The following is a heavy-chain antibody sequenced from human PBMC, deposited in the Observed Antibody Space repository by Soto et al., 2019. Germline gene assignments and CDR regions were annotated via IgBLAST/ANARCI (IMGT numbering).Heavy chain of an antibody. CDR3: ARGDYGGNSDDY. J-gene: IGHJ4*02. CDR1: GGSFSVYY. D-gene: IGHD4-17*01. V-gene: IGHV4-34*01. Sequence: SDTLSLTCAVYGGSFSVYYWSWVRQPPGKGLEWIGEINHSGSTNYIPSLKSRVTISVDTSKNQFSLKLSSVTAADTAVYYCARGDYGGNSDDYWGQGTLVTVSS. CDR2: INHSGST.